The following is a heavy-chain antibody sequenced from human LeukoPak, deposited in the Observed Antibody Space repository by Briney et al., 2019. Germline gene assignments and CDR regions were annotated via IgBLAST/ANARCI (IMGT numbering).Heavy chain of an antibody. J-gene: IGHJ4*02. CDR2: ISSNGGST. D-gene: IGHD5-18*01. Sequence: GGSLRLSCAASGFTFSSYAMHWVRQAPGKGLEYVSAISSNGGSTYYANSVKGRLTISRDNSKNTLYLQMGSLRAEDMAVYYCARGYSYGPDYWGQGTLVTVSS. CDR3: ARGYSYGPDY. V-gene: IGHV3-64*01. CDR1: GFTFSSYA.